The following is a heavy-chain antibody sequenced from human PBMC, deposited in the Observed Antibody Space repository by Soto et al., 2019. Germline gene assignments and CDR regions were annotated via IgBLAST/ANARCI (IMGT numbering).Heavy chain of an antibody. Sequence: GASVKVSCKASGYTFTSYAMHWVRQAPGQRLEWMGWINAGNGNTKYSQKFQGRVTITRDTSASTAYMELSSLRSEDTAVYYCAREYSSSWHDLYYYYYGMDVWGQGTTVTVSS. CDR3: AREYSSSWHDLYYYYYGMDV. CDR2: INAGNGNT. V-gene: IGHV1-3*01. CDR1: GYTFTSYA. J-gene: IGHJ6*02. D-gene: IGHD6-13*01.